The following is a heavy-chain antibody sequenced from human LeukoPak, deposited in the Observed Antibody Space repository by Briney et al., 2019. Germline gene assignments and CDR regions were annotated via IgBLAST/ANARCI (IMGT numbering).Heavy chain of an antibody. Sequence: ASVKVSCEASGYTFTSYAMHWVRQAPGQRLGWMGWINAGNGNTKYSQKFQGRVTITRDTSASTAYMELSRLRSDDTAVYYCAREKLGATQNYYYGMDVWGQGTTVTVSS. CDR1: GYTFTSYA. CDR3: AREKLGATQNYYYGMDV. V-gene: IGHV1-3*01. CDR2: INAGNGNT. J-gene: IGHJ6*02. D-gene: IGHD3-10*01.